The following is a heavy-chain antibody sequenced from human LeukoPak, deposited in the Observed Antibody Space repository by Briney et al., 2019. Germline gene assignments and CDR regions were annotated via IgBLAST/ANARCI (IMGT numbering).Heavy chain of an antibody. J-gene: IGHJ5*02. CDR3: AKLEGFYNWFDP. Sequence: GGSLRLSCAASGFTFSSYAMSWVRQAPGKGLEWVSAISGSGGSTYYADSVKGRFTISRDNSKNTLYLQMTSLRAEDTAVYYCAKLEGFYNWFDPWGQGTLVTVSS. CDR2: ISGSGGST. CDR1: GFTFSSYA. V-gene: IGHV3-23*01. D-gene: IGHD3-3*01.